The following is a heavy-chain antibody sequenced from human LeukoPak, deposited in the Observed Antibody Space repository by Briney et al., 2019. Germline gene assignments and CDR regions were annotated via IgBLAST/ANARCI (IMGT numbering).Heavy chain of an antibody. Sequence: ASVKVSCKVSGYALTELSMHWVRQAPGKGLEWMGGFDPEDGETIYAQKFQGRVTMTEDTSTDTAYMELSSLRSEDTAVYYCATVTYTLSNWFDPWGQGTLVTVSS. CDR1: GYALTELS. V-gene: IGHV1-24*01. CDR3: ATVTYTLSNWFDP. J-gene: IGHJ5*02. CDR2: FDPEDGET. D-gene: IGHD3-16*02.